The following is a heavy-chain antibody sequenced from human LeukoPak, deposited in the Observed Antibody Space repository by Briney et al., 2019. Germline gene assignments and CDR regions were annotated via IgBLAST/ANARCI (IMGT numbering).Heavy chain of an antibody. CDR3: ARDLPALTGDLPFDY. CDR1: EFTFSSPV. D-gene: IGHD7-27*01. Sequence: PGGSLRLSCAASEFTFSSPVMHWVRQAPGKGLEWVAFISYDGSNKHYADSVKGRFTISRDNSKNTLYLEMNSLRAEDTAVYYCARDLPALTGDLPFDYWGQGTLVTVSS. J-gene: IGHJ4*02. V-gene: IGHV3-30-3*01. CDR2: ISYDGSNK.